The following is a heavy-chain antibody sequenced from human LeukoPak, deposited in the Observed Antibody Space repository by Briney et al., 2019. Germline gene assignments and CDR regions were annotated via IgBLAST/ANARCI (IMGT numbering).Heavy chain of an antibody. V-gene: IGHV4-59*12. CDR3: ARGWFGELPDY. CDR2: IYYSGST. D-gene: IGHD3-10*01. Sequence: SETLSLTCSVSGASITSDYWTWIRQPPGKGLEWIGFIYYSGSTNYSPSLRGRVIISVDTSKNQFSLKLSSVTAADTAVYYCARGWFGELPDYWGQGTLVTVSS. CDR1: GASITSDY. J-gene: IGHJ4*02.